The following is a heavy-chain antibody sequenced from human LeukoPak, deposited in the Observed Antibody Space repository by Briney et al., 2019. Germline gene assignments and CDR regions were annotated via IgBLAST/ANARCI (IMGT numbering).Heavy chain of an antibody. CDR3: ARSSYSSWYRSEYFQY. CDR2: IYPRDSDT. V-gene: IGHV5-51*01. Sequence: GESLKISCEGSGYNFATYWIAWVRQMPGKGLEWMGIIYPRDSDTRYSPSFQGQVTISVDKSISTAYLHWSSLKASDTAMYYCARSSYSSWYRSEYFQYWGQGTLVTVSP. D-gene: IGHD6-19*01. CDR1: GYNFATYW. J-gene: IGHJ1*01.